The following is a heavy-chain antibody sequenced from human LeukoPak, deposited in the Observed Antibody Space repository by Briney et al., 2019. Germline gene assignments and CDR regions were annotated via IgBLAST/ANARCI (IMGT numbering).Heavy chain of an antibody. CDR3: VRTRAAAGDL. Sequence: SETLSLTCTVSGSSTNSGIHCWGWIRQPPGKELEWIGSICHGGTTHYHPLLKSRVSISGDTSKNQFSLKMTPVTAADTAVYYCVRTRAAAGDLWGQGTLVTVSS. CDR1: GSSTNSGIHC. D-gene: IGHD6-13*01. J-gene: IGHJ5*02. CDR2: ICHGGTT. V-gene: IGHV4-39*01.